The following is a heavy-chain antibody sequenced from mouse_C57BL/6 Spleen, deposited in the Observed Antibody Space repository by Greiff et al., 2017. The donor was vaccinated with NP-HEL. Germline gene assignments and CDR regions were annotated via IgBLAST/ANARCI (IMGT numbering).Heavy chain of an antibody. CDR1: GFTFSDDG. CDR3: AGGRTGSVFDY. J-gene: IGHJ2*01. D-gene: IGHD4-1*01. Sequence: EVKLMESGGGLVKPGGSLKLSCAASGFTFSDDGMHWVRQAPEKGLEWVAYISSGSSTTYYADTVKGRFTITRDNAKNILFLQMTSLRSEDTASYYCAGGRTGSVFDYWGQGTTLTVSS. CDR2: ISSGSSTT. V-gene: IGHV5-17*01.